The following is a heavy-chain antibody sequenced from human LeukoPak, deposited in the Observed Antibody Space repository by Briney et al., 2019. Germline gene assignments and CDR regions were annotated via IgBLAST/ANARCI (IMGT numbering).Heavy chain of an antibody. V-gene: IGHV4-59*01. D-gene: IGHD2-8*01. Sequence: SETLSFTCTVSGGSISSYYWSWIRQPPGKGLEWIGYIYYSGSTNYNPSLKSRVTISVDTSKNQFSLKLSSVTAADTAVYYCARGQIGPNGATQYTYFDYWGQGTLVTVSS. J-gene: IGHJ4*02. CDR2: IYYSGST. CDR1: GGSISSYY. CDR3: ARGQIGPNGATQYTYFDY.